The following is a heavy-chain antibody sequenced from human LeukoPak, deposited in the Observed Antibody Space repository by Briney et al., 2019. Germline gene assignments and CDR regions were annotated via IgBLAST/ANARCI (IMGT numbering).Heavy chain of an antibody. J-gene: IGHJ5*02. V-gene: IGHV4-59*01. CDR2: IYYSGST. CDR3: ARSGGYYPARNWFDP. D-gene: IGHD3-22*01. CDR1: GGSISSYY. Sequence: SETLSLTCTVSGGSISSYYWSWVRQPPGKGMEWIGYIYYSGSTNYNPSLKSRVTISVETSKNQFSLKLSSVTAADTAVYYCARSGGYYPARNWFDPWGQGTLVTVSS.